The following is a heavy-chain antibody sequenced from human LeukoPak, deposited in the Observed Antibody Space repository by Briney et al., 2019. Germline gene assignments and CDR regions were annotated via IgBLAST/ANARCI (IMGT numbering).Heavy chain of an antibody. CDR3: ARGVGSGYTDY. J-gene: IGHJ4*02. CDR1: GFTFSSYA. CDR2: ITGGGDST. Sequence: PGGSLRLSCAASGFTFSSYAMNWVRQAPGKGLEWVSAITGGGDSTYYADSVKGRFTISRDNSKNTLYLQMNSLRAEDTAVYYCARGVGSGYTDYWGQGALVTVSS. V-gene: IGHV3-23*01. D-gene: IGHD3-22*01.